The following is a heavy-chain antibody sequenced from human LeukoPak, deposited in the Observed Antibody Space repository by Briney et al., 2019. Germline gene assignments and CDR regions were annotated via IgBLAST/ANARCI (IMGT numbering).Heavy chain of an antibody. CDR3: AKDLGYCSSTSCYPGAFDY. Sequence: PGGSLRLSCAASGFTFDDYAMHWVRQAPGKGLERVSLISWDGGSTYYADSVKGRFTISRDNSKNSLYLQMNSLRAEDTALYYCAKDLGYCSSTSCYPGAFDYWGQGTLVTVSS. D-gene: IGHD2-2*01. CDR2: ISWDGGST. V-gene: IGHV3-43D*03. J-gene: IGHJ4*02. CDR1: GFTFDDYA.